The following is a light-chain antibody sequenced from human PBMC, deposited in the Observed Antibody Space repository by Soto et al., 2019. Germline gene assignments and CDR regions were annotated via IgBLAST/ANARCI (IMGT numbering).Light chain of an antibody. J-gene: IGKJ2*01. CDR3: QQYGRSPPFT. V-gene: IGKV3-20*01. CDR2: GAS. Sequence: EIVLTQSPGTLSLSPGERATLSCRASQSVSSTYIAWYQQNPGQAPRLLIYGASSRATGIPDRFSGSGSGTDFTLTISRLEPEDVAVYFCQQYGRSPPFTFGQVNKVEIK. CDR1: QSVSSTY.